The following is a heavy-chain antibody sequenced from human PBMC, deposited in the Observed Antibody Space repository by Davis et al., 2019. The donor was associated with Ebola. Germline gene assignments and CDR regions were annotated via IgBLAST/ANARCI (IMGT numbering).Heavy chain of an antibody. V-gene: IGHV5-10-1*01. CDR3: ARHCSSTSCPNYYYYGMDV. D-gene: IGHD2-2*01. CDR2: IDPSDSYT. J-gene: IGHJ6*02. CDR1: GYSFTSYW. Sequence: KVSCKGSGYSFTSYWISWVRQMPGKGLEWMGRIDPSDSYTNYSPSFQGHVTISADKSISTAYLQWSSLKASDTAMYYCARHCSSTSCPNYYYYGMDVWGQGTTVTVSS.